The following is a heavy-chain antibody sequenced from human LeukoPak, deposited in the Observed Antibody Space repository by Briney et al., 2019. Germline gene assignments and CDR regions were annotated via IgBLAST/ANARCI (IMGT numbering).Heavy chain of an antibody. CDR3: AREVKGAFDY. J-gene: IGHJ4*02. V-gene: IGHV4-39*07. CDR2: IYYSGST. CDR1: GGSISSSSYY. D-gene: IGHD3-16*01. Sequence: SETLSLTCTVSGGSISSSSYYWGWIRQPPGKGLEWIGSIYYSGSTYYNPSLKSRVTISVDRSKNQFSLKLSSVTAADTAVYYCAREVKGAFDYWGQGTLVTVSS.